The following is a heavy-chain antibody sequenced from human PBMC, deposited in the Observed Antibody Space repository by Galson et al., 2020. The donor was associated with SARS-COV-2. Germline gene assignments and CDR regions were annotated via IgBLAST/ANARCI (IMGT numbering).Heavy chain of an antibody. CDR2: FDPENGGT. V-gene: IGHV1-24*01. CDR1: GYTLSELS. Sequence: ASVKVSCKASGYTLSELSMHWVRQAPGKGLEWMGGFDPENGGTIYAQRFKGRVTMTEDTSTDTAYMELNSLRSDDTAMYYCATVTYWGQGTLVTVSS. CDR3: ATVTY. J-gene: IGHJ4*02. D-gene: IGHD3-10*01.